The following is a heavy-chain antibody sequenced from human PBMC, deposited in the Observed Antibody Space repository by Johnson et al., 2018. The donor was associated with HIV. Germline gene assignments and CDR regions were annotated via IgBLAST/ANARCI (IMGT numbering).Heavy chain of an antibody. CDR2: ISSSGNIK. Sequence: VQLVESGWGLVKPGGSLRLSCAASGFTFSDYYVSWIRQAPGQGLEWISYISSSGNIKYYTDSVKGRFTISRDNTKNTLFLQMNSLRVEDTAVYYCAREKWLQLGAFDIWGQGTMVTVSS. CDR3: AREKWLQLGAFDI. J-gene: IGHJ3*02. D-gene: IGHD5-12*01. V-gene: IGHV3-11*04. CDR1: GFTFSDYY.